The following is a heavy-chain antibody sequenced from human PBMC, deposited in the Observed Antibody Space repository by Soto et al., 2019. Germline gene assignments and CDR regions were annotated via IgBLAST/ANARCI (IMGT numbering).Heavy chain of an antibody. CDR3: AQREDIVVVVAARSNLYYGMDV. Sequence: SVKVSCKASGGTFSSYAISWVRQAPGQGLEWMGGIIPIFGTANYAQKFQGRVTITADESTSTAYMELSSLRSEDTAVYYCAQREDIVVVVAARSNLYYGMDVWGQGTTVTAP. V-gene: IGHV1-69*13. CDR2: IIPIFGTA. D-gene: IGHD2-15*01. J-gene: IGHJ6*02. CDR1: GGTFSSYA.